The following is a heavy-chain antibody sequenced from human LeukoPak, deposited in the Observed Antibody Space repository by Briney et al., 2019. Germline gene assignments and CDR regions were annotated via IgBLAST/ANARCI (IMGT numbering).Heavy chain of an antibody. CDR2: INHSGST. CDR1: GGSFSGYY. J-gene: IGHJ4*02. D-gene: IGHD2-21*02. Sequence: SETLSLTCAVYGGSFSGYYWSRIRQPPGKGLEWIGEINHSGSTNYNPSLKSRVTISVDTSKNQFSLKLSSVTAADTAVYYCAATQHIVVVTASPLPFDYWGQGTLVTVSS. CDR3: AATQHIVVVTASPLPFDY. V-gene: IGHV4-34*01.